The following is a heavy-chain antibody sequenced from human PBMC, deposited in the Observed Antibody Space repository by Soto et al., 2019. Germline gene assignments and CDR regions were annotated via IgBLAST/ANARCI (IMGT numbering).Heavy chain of an antibody. V-gene: IGHV3-30-3*01. CDR3: ARDGVGVVPAAIRFAY. J-gene: IGHJ4*02. Sequence: QVQLVESGGGVVQPGRSLRLSCATSGFTFSSYAIHWVRQAPGNGLEWVAVISYDGSNKNYADSVKGRFTISRDNSKNSVDRQMNSLRAEDTSVYYCARDGVGVVPAAIRFAYWGQGTLVTVSS. D-gene: IGHD2-2*01. CDR2: ISYDGSNK. CDR1: GFTFSSYA.